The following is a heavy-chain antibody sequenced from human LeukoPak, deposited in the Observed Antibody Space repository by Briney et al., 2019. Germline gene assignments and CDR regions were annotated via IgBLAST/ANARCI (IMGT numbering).Heavy chain of an antibody. J-gene: IGHJ4*02. CDR2: IHHSGST. V-gene: IGHV4-59*01. CDR3: ARVGDTSDYFYYLDY. Sequence: SETLSLTCAVSGASINGYYWSWIRQPPGKGLEWIGYIHHSGSTNYNPSLKSRVTMSVDKSKTQFSLKVTSVSAADTAMYYCARVGDTSDYFYYLDYWGQGILVTVSS. D-gene: IGHD3-22*01. CDR1: GASINGYY.